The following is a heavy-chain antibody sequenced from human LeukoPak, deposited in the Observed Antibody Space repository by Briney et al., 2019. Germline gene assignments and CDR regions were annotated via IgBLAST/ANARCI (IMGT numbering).Heavy chain of an antibody. CDR3: VRDSNLSFDY. CDR2: INTDGTAT. CDR1: GLTLSSYW. V-gene: IGHV3-74*01. D-gene: IGHD1-14*01. Sequence: GGSLRLSCAASGLTLSSYWMHWVRQAPGKGLVWVSHINTDGTATTYADSVKGRFTISRDNAKNTLYLQMNSLRAEDIAVYYCVRDSNLSFDYWGQGALVTVSS. J-gene: IGHJ4*02.